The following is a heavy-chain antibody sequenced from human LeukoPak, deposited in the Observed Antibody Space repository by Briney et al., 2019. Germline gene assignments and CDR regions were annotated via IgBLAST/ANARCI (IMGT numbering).Heavy chain of an antibody. J-gene: IGHJ5*02. CDR1: GGSISSGDYY. CDR3: ARDGKPGGYYDSSGLNWFDP. V-gene: IGHV4-30-4*08. D-gene: IGHD3-22*01. Sequence: PSETLSLTCTVSGGSISSGDYYWSWIRQPPGKGLEWIGYIYYSGSTYYNPSLKSRVTISVDTSKNQFSLKLSSVTAADTAVYYCARDGKPGGYYDSSGLNWFDPWGQGTLVTVSS. CDR2: IYYSGST.